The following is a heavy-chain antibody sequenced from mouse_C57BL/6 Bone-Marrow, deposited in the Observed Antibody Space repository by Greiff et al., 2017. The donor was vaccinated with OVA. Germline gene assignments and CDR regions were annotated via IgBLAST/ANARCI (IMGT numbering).Heavy chain of an antibody. CDR2: IRNKANNHAT. V-gene: IGHV6-6*01. CDR3: TSPDLYYSNYAVAY. J-gene: IGHJ3*01. Sequence: EVKLVESGGGLVQPGGSMKLSCAASGFTFSDAWMDWVRQSPEKGLEWVAEIRNKANNHATYYAESVKGRFTISRDDSKSSVYLQMNSLRAEDTGIYYCTSPDLYYSNYAVAYWGQGTLVTVSA. D-gene: IGHD2-5*01. CDR1: GFTFSDAW.